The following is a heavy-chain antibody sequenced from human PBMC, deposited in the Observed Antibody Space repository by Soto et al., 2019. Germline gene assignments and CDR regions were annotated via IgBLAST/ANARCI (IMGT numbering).Heavy chain of an antibody. J-gene: IGHJ6*02. V-gene: IGHV1-18*04. D-gene: IGHD3-9*01. Sequence: ASVKVSCKASGYTFTSYGISWVRQAPGQGLEWMGWISAYNGNTNYAQKLQGRVTMTTDTSTSTAYMELRSLRSDDTAVYYCARGLYDILTGHPLCYYYGMDVWGQGTTVTVSS. CDR3: ARGLYDILTGHPLCYYYGMDV. CDR1: GYTFTSYG. CDR2: ISAYNGNT.